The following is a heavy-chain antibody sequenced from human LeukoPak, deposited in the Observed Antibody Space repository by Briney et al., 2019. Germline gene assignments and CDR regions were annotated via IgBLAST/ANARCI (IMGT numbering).Heavy chain of an antibody. CDR1: GFTFSSYA. J-gene: IGHJ4*02. CDR2: ISGSGGST. V-gene: IGHV3-23*01. Sequence: PGGSPRLSCAASGFTFSSYAMSWVRQAPGKGLEWVSAISGSGGSTYYADSVKGRFTISRDNSKNTLYLQMNSLRAEDTAVYYCAKSPSGYYYERHYFDYWGQGTLVTVSS. CDR3: AKSPSGYYYERHYFDY. D-gene: IGHD3-22*01.